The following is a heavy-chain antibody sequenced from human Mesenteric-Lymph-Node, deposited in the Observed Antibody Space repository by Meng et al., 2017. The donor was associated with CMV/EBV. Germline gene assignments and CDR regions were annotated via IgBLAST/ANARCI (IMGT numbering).Heavy chain of an antibody. D-gene: IGHD3-16*01. CDR2: IIPIFGTA. J-gene: IGHJ4*02. Sequence: SVKVSCKASGGTFSSYAISWLRQAPGQGLEWMGGIIPIFGTANYAQKFQGRVTITTDESTSTAYMELSSLRSEDTAVYYCARHTPKTFYTHFDYWGQGTLVTVSS. CDR1: GGTFSSYA. V-gene: IGHV1-69*05. CDR3: ARHTPKTFYTHFDY.